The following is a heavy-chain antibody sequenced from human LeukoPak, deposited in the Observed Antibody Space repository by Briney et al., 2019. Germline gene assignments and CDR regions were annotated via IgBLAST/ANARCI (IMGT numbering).Heavy chain of an antibody. V-gene: IGHV3-30*18. CDR1: GFTFSRYG. CDR3: AKENEYSYGYRRAYFDY. J-gene: IGHJ4*02. CDR2: ISYDGGIK. Sequence: GRSLRLSCAASGFTFSRYGIHWVRQAPGKGLEWVAVISYDGGIKYYADSVKGRFTISRDNSKNTLYLQMNSLRAEDTAVYYCAKENEYSYGYRRAYFDYWGQGTLVTVSS. D-gene: IGHD5-18*01.